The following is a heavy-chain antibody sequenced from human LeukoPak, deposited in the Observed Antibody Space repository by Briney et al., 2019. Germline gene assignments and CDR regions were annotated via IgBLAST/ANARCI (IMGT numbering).Heavy chain of an antibody. V-gene: IGHV1-69*06. CDR2: IIPIFGTA. Sequence: SVKVSCKASEGTFSSYAISWVRQAPGQGLEWMGGIIPIFGTANYAQKFQGRVTITADKSTSTAYMELSSLRSEDTAVYYCARGYSGYATQYNWFDPWGQGTLVTVSS. CDR1: EGTFSSYA. J-gene: IGHJ5*02. D-gene: IGHD5-12*01. CDR3: ARGYSGYATQYNWFDP.